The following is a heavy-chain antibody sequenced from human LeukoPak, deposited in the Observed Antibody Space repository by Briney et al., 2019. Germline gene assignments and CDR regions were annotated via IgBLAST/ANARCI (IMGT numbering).Heavy chain of an antibody. CDR1: GGSINSDY. CDR3: ARRAFSSGYYYFDY. Sequence: SETLSLTCSVSGGSINSDYWSWIRQPPGKGLEWIGYIYYSGSTNYNPSLKSRVTISVDTSKNQFSLKLSSVTAADTAVYYCARRAFSSGYYYFDYWGQGTLVTVSS. V-gene: IGHV4-59*08. D-gene: IGHD3-22*01. J-gene: IGHJ4*02. CDR2: IYYSGST.